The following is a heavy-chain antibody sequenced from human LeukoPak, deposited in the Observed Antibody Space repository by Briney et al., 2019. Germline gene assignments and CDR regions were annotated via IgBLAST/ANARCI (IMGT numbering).Heavy chain of an antibody. J-gene: IGHJ3*02. D-gene: IGHD5-24*01. V-gene: IGHV4-59*01. CDR2: IYYSGST. CDR1: GGSISSYY. CDR3: ARVGRDGYNQLDAFDI. Sequence: SETLSLTCTVSGGSISSYYRSWIRQPPGKGLEWIGYIYYSGSTNYNPSLKSRVTISVDTSKNQFSLKLSSVTAADTAVYYCARVGRDGYNQLDAFDIWGQGTMVTVSS.